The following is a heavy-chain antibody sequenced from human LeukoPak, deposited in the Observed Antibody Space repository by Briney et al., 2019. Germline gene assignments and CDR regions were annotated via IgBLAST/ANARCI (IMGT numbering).Heavy chain of an antibody. V-gene: IGHV4-61*02. CDR1: GGSISSGSYY. CDR2: IYTSGST. J-gene: IGHJ4*02. D-gene: IGHD5-18*01. Sequence: SQTLSLTCTVSGGSISSGSYYWSWIRQPAGKGLEWIGRIYTSGSTNYNPSLKSRVTISVDTSKNQFSLKLSSVTAADTAVYYCARDLVDSYAHDYSGQGTLVTVSS. CDR3: ARDLVDSYAHDY.